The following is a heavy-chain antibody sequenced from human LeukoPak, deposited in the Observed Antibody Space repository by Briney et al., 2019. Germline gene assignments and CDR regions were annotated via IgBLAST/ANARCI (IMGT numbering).Heavy chain of an antibody. CDR2: ISSSSSYI. Sequence: PGGSLRLSCAASGFTFSSYSMNWVRQAPGKGLEWVSSISSSSSYIYYADSVKGRFTISRDNAKNSLYLQMNSLRAEDTAVYYCARDLHGDYSNWFDPWGQGTLITVSS. V-gene: IGHV3-21*01. CDR1: GFTFSSYS. D-gene: IGHD4-17*01. J-gene: IGHJ5*02. CDR3: ARDLHGDYSNWFDP.